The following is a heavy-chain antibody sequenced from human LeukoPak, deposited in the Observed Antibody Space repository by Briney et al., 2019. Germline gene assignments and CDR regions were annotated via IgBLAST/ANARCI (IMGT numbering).Heavy chain of an antibody. V-gene: IGHV1-3*01. CDR3: ARGVNYYDSGTYYTPYNWFDP. Sequence: ASVKVSCEASGYTFSSFAMHWVRQAPGQRLEWMGWINPVSGNTKYSQNFQGRVTITRDTSASSAYMELSGLKSEDTAVYYCARGVNYYDSGTYYTPYNWFDPWGQGTLVTVSS. D-gene: IGHD3-10*01. J-gene: IGHJ5*02. CDR1: GYTFSSFA. CDR2: INPVSGNT.